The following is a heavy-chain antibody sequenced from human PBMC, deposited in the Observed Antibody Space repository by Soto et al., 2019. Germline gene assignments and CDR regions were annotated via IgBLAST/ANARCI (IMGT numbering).Heavy chain of an antibody. V-gene: IGHV4-39*01. CDR1: GGSISSSSYY. CDR3: ARAYYGSGTYFFYYYYYMDV. D-gene: IGHD3-10*01. Sequence: SETLSLTCTVSGGSISSSSYYWGWIRQPPGKELEWIGSIYYSGSTYYNPSLKSRVTISIDTSKNQFSLKLSSVTAADTAVYYCARAYYGSGTYFFYYYYYMDVWGKGTTVTVSS. J-gene: IGHJ6*03. CDR2: IYYSGST.